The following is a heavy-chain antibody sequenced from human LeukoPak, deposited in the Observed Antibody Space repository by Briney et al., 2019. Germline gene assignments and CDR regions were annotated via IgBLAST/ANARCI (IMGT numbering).Heavy chain of an antibody. CDR1: GFTFSSYA. D-gene: IGHD6-19*01. V-gene: IGHV3-7*01. CDR2: IKQDGNEK. CDR3: ARDKLAGGSYYDY. J-gene: IGHJ4*02. Sequence: PGGSLRLSCAASGFTFSSYAMSWVRQAPGKGLEWVANIKQDGNEKYSVDSVKGRFTISRDNAKNSLYLQMNSLRAEDTAVYYCARDKLAGGSYYDYWGQGTLVTVSS.